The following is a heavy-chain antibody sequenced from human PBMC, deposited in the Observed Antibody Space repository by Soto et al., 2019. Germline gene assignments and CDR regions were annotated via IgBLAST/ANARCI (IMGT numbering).Heavy chain of an antibody. D-gene: IGHD1-20*01. CDR1: GDSVSSNSAA. J-gene: IGHJ3*02. CDR2: TYYRSKWYN. CDR3: ARGDGIAFDI. V-gene: IGHV6-1*01. Sequence: QSQTLSLTCAISGDSVSSNSAAWNWIRQSPSRGLEWLGRTYYRSKWYNDYAVSVKIRITFNPDTSKNQFPLQLNSVTPEDTAVYYCARGDGIAFDIWGQGTMVTVSS.